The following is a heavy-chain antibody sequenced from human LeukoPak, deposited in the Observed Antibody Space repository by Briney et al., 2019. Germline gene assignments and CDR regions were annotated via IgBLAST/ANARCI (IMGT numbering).Heavy chain of an antibody. V-gene: IGHV3-7*01. D-gene: IGHD3-22*01. J-gene: IGHJ4*02. CDR1: GFSLSGYW. CDR2: LHADGSEK. CDR3: ARDDSSGYYFGYYFDY. Sequence: GGSLRLSCAAFGFSLSGYWMSWVRQAPGKGLEWVARLHADGSEKYYVDSVKGRFTISRDNAKNSLYLQMNSLRVEDTAVYYCARDDSSGYYFGYYFDYWGQGTLVTVSS.